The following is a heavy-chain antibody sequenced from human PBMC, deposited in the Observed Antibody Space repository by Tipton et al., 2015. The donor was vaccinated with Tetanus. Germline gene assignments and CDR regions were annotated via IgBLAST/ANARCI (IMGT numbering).Heavy chain of an antibody. CDR1: GGSVTSSSHY. CDR3: ARGGRDAYNNPLGAFDV. CDR2: IYYSGSS. D-gene: IGHD5-24*01. J-gene: IGHJ3*01. V-gene: IGHV4-39*07. Sequence: GLVKPSETLSLTCIVSGGSVTSSSHYWGWVRQPPGKGLEWIGTIYYSGSSSYSPSLKGRVTISVDTSKNQFSLRLRSVAAADTAVYYCARGGRDAYNNPLGAFDVWGRGTTVTVSS.